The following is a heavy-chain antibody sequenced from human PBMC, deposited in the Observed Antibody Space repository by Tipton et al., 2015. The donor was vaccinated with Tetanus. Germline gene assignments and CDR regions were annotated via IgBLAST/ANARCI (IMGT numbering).Heavy chain of an antibody. J-gene: IGHJ4*02. CDR2: IYCSGST. CDR3: ARAVGYKGLPYYLDN. CDR1: GDSMLSGGYY. V-gene: IGHV4-31*03. D-gene: IGHD1-26*01. Sequence: LRLSCTLSGDSMLSGGYYWSWIRQFPDKGLEWIGFIYCSGSTYYNPSLQSRSTMSVDASKNFFSLRLNSVTAADTAVYYCARAVGYKGLPYYLDNWGQGALVTVSS.